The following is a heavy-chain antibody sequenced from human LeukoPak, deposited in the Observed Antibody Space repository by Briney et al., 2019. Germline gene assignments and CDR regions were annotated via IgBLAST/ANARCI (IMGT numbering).Heavy chain of an antibody. V-gene: IGHV1-2*02. D-gene: IGHD5-12*01. CDR3: ARGGYSGYDSSPPFDY. CDR2: INPNSGGT. J-gene: IGHJ4*02. Sequence: ASVKVSCKASGFTFTGYYMHWVRQAPGQGLEWMGWINPNSGGTNYAQKFQGRVTMTRDTSISTAYMELSRLRSDDTAVYYCARGGYSGYDSSPPFDYWGQGTLVTVSS. CDR1: GFTFTGYY.